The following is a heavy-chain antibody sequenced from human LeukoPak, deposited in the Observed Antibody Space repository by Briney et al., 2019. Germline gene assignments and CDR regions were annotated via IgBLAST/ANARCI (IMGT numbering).Heavy chain of an antibody. CDR3: ARWFSIIGVVISDAFDI. D-gene: IGHD3-3*01. CDR2: IYYSGST. CDR1: GGSISSYY. Sequence: SETLSLTCTVSGGSISSYYWSWLRQPPGKGLEWIGYIYYSGSTNYNPSLKSRVTISVDTSKNQFSLKRSSVTAADTAVYYCARWFSIIGVVISDAFDIWGQGTMVTVSS. J-gene: IGHJ3*02. V-gene: IGHV4-59*01.